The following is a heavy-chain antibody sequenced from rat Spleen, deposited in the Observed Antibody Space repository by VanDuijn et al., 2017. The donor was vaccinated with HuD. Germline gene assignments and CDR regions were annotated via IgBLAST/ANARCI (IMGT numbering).Heavy chain of an antibody. CDR3: ARHPQLGVFWYFDF. J-gene: IGHJ1*01. CDR2: ILYDDNNI. V-gene: IGHV5-17*01. D-gene: IGHD5-1*01. CDR1: GFTFSGYA. Sequence: EVRLVESGGGLVQPGRSLSLSCVASGFTFSGYAMAWVRQAPKKGLEWVATILYDDNNIYYRDSVRGRFTISRDNAKSTLYLQMDSLRSEDTATYYCARHPQLGVFWYFDFWGPGTMITVSS.